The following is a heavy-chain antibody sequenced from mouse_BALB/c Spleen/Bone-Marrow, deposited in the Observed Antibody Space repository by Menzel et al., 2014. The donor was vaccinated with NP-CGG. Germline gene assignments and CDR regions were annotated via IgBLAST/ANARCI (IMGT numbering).Heavy chain of an antibody. CDR3: AREGSTMITTPFAY. J-gene: IGHJ3*01. CDR2: TWAGGST. D-gene: IGHD2-4*01. CDR1: GFSLTSYG. V-gene: IGHV2-9*02. Sequence: VNLVESGPGLVAPSQSLSITCTVSGFSLTSYGVHWVRQPPGKGLEWLGVTWAGGSTNYNSALMSRLSISKDNSKSQVFLKMNSLQTDDTAMYYCAREGSTMITTPFAYWGQGTLVTVSA.